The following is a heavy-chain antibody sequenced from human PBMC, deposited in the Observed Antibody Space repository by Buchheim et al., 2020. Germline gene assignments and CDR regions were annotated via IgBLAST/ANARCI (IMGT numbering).Heavy chain of an antibody. J-gene: IGHJ5*02. CDR1: GFTFSSYA. V-gene: IGHV3-30*04. CDR3: AREGVPGYYNNWFDL. D-gene: IGHD3-9*01. CDR2: ISYDGSNK. Sequence: QVQLVESGGGVVQPGRSLRLSCAASGFTFSSYAMHWVRQAPGKGLEWVAVISYDGSNKYYADSVKGRFTISRDNSQNTLYLQMNSLRAEDTAVYYCAREGVPGYYNNWFDLWGQGTL.